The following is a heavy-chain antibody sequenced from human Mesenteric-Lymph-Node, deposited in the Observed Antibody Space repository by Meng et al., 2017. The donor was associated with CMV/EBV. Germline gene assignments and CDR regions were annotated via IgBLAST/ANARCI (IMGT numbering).Heavy chain of an antibody. CDR1: GSISSGGYY. V-gene: IGHV4-31*02. J-gene: IGHJ2*01. CDR3: ARYGLWSGYYSGYFDF. CDR2: IYYSGST. D-gene: IGHD3-3*01. Sequence: GSISSGGYYWSWIRQHPGKGLEWIGYIYYSGSTYYNPSLKSRVTISVETSRNHFSLKLSSVTAADTAVYYCARYGLWSGYYSGYFDFWGRGTLVTVSS.